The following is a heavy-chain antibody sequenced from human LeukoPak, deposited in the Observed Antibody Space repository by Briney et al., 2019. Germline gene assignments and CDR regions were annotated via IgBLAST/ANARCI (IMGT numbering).Heavy chain of an antibody. J-gene: IGHJ4*02. Sequence: PGGSLRLSCAASGFTFSSYEMNWIRQAPGKGLEWISYISNSGSTKYYADSVKGRFTISRDNAKNTLYLQMNSLRAEDTAVYYCAKWGCSGSDCYPFDYWGQGTLVTASS. CDR1: GFTFSSYE. CDR2: ISNSGSTK. D-gene: IGHD2-21*02. V-gene: IGHV3-48*03. CDR3: AKWGCSGSDCYPFDY.